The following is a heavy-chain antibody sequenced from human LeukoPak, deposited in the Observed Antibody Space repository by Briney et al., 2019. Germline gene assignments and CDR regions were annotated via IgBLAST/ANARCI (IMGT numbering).Heavy chain of an antibody. CDR3: ARSDFSPRNFDY. J-gene: IGHJ4*02. V-gene: IGHV1-2*02. D-gene: IGHD3-3*01. Sequence: ASAKVSCKASGYTFTGYYMHWVRQAPGQGLEWMGWINPNSGGTNYAQKFQGRVTMTRDTSISTAYMELSRLRSEDTAVYYCARSDFSPRNFDYWGQGTLVTVSS. CDR2: INPNSGGT. CDR1: GYTFTGYY.